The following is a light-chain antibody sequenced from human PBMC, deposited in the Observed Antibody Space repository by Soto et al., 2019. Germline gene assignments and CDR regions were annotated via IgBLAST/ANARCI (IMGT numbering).Light chain of an antibody. V-gene: IGLV2-11*01. CDR3: CSYAGSYTLV. Sequence: QSALTQPASVSGSPGQSITISCSGTSSDVGSYNYVSWYQQHPGKAPKLMIYEVNNRPSGVPDRFSGSKSGNTASLTISGLQAEDEADYYCCSYAGSYTLVFGGGTKLTVL. CDR2: EVN. CDR1: SSDVGSYNY. J-gene: IGLJ3*02.